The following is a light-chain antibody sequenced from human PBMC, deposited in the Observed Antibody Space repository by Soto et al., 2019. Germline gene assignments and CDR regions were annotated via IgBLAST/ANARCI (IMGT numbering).Light chain of an antibody. CDR3: CSYARTFWA. Sequence: QSALTQPRSVSGSPGQSVTISCTGTSTDVGGYDYVSWYQQHPGKAPKVMIYGVNKRPSGVPDRFSGSKSGNTASLTISGLQAEDEADYYCCSYARTFWAFGGGTKVTVL. CDR2: GVN. CDR1: STDVGGYDY. J-gene: IGLJ3*02. V-gene: IGLV2-11*01.